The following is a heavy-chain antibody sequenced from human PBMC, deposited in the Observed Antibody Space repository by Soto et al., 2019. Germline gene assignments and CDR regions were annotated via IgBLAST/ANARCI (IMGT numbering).Heavy chain of an antibody. CDR2: IYRSGST. CDR3: ARLADSLPCSSTSCYFDH. V-gene: IGHV4-4*02. CDR1: SGSISSPNW. D-gene: IGHD2-2*01. Sequence: SETLSLTCAVSSGSISSPNWWSWVRQPPGKGLEWIGEIYRSGSTNYNPSLKSRVTMSVDKSKNQFSLKLSSVTAADTAVYYCARLADSLPCSSTSCYFDHWGQGTLVTVSS. J-gene: IGHJ4*02.